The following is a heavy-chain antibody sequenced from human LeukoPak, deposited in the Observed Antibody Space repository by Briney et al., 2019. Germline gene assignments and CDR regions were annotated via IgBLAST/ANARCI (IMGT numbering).Heavy chain of an antibody. CDR1: GYTFTGYY. D-gene: IGHD2-8*01. J-gene: IGHJ4*02. Sequence: GASVTVSCTASGYTFTGYYMHWVRQAPGQGLEWMGWINPNSGGTNYAQKFQGRVTMTRDTSISTAYMELSRLRSDDTAVYYCARDLDGVSAFDYWGQGTLVTVSS. CDR2: INPNSGGT. CDR3: ARDLDGVSAFDY. V-gene: IGHV1-2*02.